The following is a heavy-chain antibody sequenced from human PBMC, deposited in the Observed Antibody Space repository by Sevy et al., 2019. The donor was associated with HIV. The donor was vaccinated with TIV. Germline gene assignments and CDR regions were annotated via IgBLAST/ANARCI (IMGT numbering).Heavy chain of an antibody. V-gene: IGHV4-34*01. CDR3: STGLGGVTIAARRRGMDV. D-gene: IGHD6-6*01. CDR2: INHSGST. Sequence: SESLSLTCAVYGGSFSGYYWSWIRQPPGKGLEWLGEINHSGSTNYNPSLKSRVTISVDTSKNQYSLKLSSVTAADTAVHYWSTGLGGVTIAARRRGMDVWGQGTTVTVSS. J-gene: IGHJ6*02. CDR1: GGSFSGYY.